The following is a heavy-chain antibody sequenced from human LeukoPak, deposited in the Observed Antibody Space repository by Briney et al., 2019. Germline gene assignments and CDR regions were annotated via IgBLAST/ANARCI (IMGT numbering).Heavy chain of an antibody. CDR3: ARDFDYYDSSGYLVG. CDR1: GYTFTGYY. V-gene: IGHV1-69*05. J-gene: IGHJ4*02. CDR2: IIPIFGTA. Sequence: GASVKVSCKASGYTFTGYYMHWVRQAPGQGLEWMGRIIPIFGTANYAQKFQGRVTITTDESTSTAYMELSSLRSEDTAVYYCARDFDYYDSSGYLVGWGQGTLVTVSS. D-gene: IGHD3-22*01.